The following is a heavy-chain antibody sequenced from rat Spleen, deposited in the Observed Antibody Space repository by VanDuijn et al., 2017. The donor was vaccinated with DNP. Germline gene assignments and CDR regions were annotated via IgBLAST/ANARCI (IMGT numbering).Heavy chain of an antibody. CDR3: TTLGTHFDY. Sequence: EVQLVESGGGLVQPGRSLKLSCAASGFTFSNYVMAWVRQAPKKGLEWVAYITNSGGSTYYRDSVKGRFTVSRDNAKSTLYLQMDSLRSEDTATYFCTTLGTHFDYWGQGLMVTVSS. V-gene: IGHV5-27*01. J-gene: IGHJ2*01. D-gene: IGHD1-4*01. CDR2: ITNSGGST. CDR1: GFTFSNYV.